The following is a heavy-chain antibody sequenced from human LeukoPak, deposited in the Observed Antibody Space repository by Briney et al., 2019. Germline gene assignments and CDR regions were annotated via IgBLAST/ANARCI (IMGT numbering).Heavy chain of an antibody. Sequence: GGSLRLSCAASGVTFNTSAMSWVRQAPGKGLEWVSTMSSSGAATYYADSVKGRFTISRENSKNTLYLQVNSPRDDDTAIYYCAKDSGMNKPFDNWGQGTLVTVSS. CDR3: AKDSGMNKPFDN. D-gene: IGHD1/OR15-1a*01. CDR2: MSSSGAAT. CDR1: GVTFNTSA. J-gene: IGHJ4*02. V-gene: IGHV3-23*01.